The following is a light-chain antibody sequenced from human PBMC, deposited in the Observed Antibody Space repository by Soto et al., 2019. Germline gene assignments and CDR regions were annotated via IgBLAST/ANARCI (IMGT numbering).Light chain of an antibody. CDR2: GAS. J-gene: IGKJ4*01. V-gene: IGKV3-20*01. CDR3: QKYGSSPVT. Sequence: EIVLTQSPGTLSLSPGERATLSCRASQSVSSSYLAWYQQKPGQAPRLLIYGASSRATGIPDRFSGSGSGPDFTLTISRLEPEDFAVYYCQKYGSSPVTFGGGTKVESK. CDR1: QSVSSSY.